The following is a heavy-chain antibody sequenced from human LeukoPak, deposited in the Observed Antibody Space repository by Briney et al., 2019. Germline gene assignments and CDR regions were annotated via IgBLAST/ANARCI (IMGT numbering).Heavy chain of an antibody. V-gene: IGHV3-23*01. CDR3: AKGPGRGITMIVDY. D-gene: IGHD3-22*01. CDR1: GFTFSSYG. Sequence: GGSLRLSCAASGFTFSSYGMSWVRQAPGKGLEWVSAISGSGGSTYYADSVKGRFTISRDNSKNTLYLQMNSLRAEDTAVYYCAKGPGRGITMIVDYWGQGTLVTVSS. J-gene: IGHJ4*02. CDR2: ISGSGGST.